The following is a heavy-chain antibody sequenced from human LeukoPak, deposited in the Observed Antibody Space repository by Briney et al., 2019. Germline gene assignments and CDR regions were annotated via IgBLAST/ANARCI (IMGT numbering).Heavy chain of an antibody. J-gene: IGHJ6*02. CDR2: FDPEDGET. CDR1: GYTLTELS. Sequence: ASVKVSCKVSGYTLTELSMHWVRQAPGKGLEWMGGFDPEDGETIYAQKFQGRVTMTEDTSTDTAYMELSSLRSEDTAVYYCAGFRNYDFWSGYRTFYYYYGMDVWGQGTTVTVSS. CDR3: AGFRNYDFWSGYRTFYYYYGMDV. D-gene: IGHD3-3*01. V-gene: IGHV1-24*01.